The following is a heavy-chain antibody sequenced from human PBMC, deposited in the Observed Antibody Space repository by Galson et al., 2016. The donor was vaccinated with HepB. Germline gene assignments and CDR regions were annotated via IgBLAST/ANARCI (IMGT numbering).Heavy chain of an antibody. J-gene: IGHJ4*02. CDR1: GLSFSGYW. D-gene: IGHD4/OR15-4a*01. Sequence: SLRLSCAASGLSFSGYWMAWVRQAPGKGLEWVANIAPAGSETNYVDSVKGRFTISRDTGKKSPYLQMSSLRAEDTAVYYCVRDDYSWRHWGQGTLVTVS. V-gene: IGHV3-7*03. CDR3: VRDDYSWRH. CDR2: IAPAGSET.